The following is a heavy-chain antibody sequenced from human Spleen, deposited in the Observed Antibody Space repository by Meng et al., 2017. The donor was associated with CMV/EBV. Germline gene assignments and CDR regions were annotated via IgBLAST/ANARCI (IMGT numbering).Heavy chain of an antibody. CDR3: AKDRSTIGVTVIDS. J-gene: IGHJ4*02. CDR2: IRYDGSYK. CDR1: GFTFSSYG. D-gene: IGHD3-10*01. V-gene: IGHV3-30*02. Sequence: GGSLRLSCAASGFTFSSYGMHWVRQAPGKGLEWVAFIRYDGSYKYCADSVKGRFTISRDISKNTLYLQMNSLRVEDTAVYYCAKDRSTIGVTVIDSWGQGTLVTVSS.